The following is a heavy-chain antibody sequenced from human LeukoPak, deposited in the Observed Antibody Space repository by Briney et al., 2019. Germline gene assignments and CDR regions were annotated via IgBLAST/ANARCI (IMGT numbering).Heavy chain of an antibody. CDR2: ISAYNGNT. CDR3: AREAVTTLGYYYGMDV. V-gene: IGHV1-18*01. D-gene: IGHD4-17*01. CDR1: GYTFSIYG. J-gene: IGHJ6*02. Sequence: ASVKVSCKASGYTFSIYGISWVRQAPGQGLEWMGWISAYNGNTNYAQKLQGRVTMTTDTSTSTAYMELRSLRSDDTAVYYCAREAVTTLGYYYGMDVWGQGTTVTVSS.